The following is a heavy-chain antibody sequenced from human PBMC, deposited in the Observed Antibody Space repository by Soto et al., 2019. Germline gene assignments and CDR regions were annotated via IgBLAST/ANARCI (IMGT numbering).Heavy chain of an antibody. V-gene: IGHV1-3*01. J-gene: IGHJ4*02. D-gene: IGHD2-21*02. Sequence: KFQGRVTITRDTSASTAYMELSSLRSEDTAVYYCARSIVVVTAIDYWGQGTLVTVSS. CDR3: ARSIVVVTAIDY.